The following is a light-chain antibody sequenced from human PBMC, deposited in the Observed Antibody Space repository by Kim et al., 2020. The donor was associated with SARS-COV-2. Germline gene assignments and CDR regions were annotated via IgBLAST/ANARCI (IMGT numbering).Light chain of an antibody. CDR3: QKYNSAPRT. J-gene: IGKJ1*01. V-gene: IGKV1-27*01. CDR1: QGISNY. CDR2: AAS. Sequence: AAVGDRVTFTCRASQGISNYLAWYQQKPGKVPKLLIYAASTLQSGVPSRFSGSESGTDFTLTISSLQPEDVATYYCQKYNSAPRTFGQGTKVDIK.